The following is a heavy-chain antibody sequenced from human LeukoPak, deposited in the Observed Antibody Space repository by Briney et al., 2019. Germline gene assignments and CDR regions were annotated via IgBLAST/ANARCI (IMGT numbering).Heavy chain of an antibody. D-gene: IGHD2-2*01. J-gene: IGHJ5*02. CDR2: ISAYNGNT. V-gene: IGHV1-18*04. CDR3: ARDLPLIVVVPAATKRNWFDP. Sequence: ASVKVSCKASGYTFTSYGISWVRQAPGQGLEWMGWISAYNGNTNYAQKLQGRVTTTTDTSTSTAYMELRSLRSDDTAVYYCARDLPLIVVVPAATKRNWFDPWGQGTLVTVSS. CDR1: GYTFTSYG.